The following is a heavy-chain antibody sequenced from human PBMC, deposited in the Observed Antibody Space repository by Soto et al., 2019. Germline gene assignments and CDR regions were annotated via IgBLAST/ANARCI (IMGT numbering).Heavy chain of an antibody. CDR3: ARLGARYYYGMDV. J-gene: IGHJ6*02. CDR2: IYYSGST. CDR1: GGSLSSSSYY. V-gene: IGHV4-39*01. Sequence: SQTLSLTCTVSGGSLSSSSYYWGWIRQPPGKGLEWIGSIYYSGSTYYNPSLKSRVTISVDTSKNQFSLKLSSVTAADTAVYYCARLGARYYYGMDVWGQGTTVTVSS.